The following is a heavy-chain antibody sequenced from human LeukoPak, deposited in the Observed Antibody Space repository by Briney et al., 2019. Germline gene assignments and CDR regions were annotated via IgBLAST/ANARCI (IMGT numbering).Heavy chain of an antibody. CDR1: GFTFSSYP. V-gene: IGHV3-30-3*01. J-gene: IGHJ4*02. CDR3: ARDRYFSGWYGGPDY. CDR2: ISYDGSNK. D-gene: IGHD6-19*01. Sequence: GGSLRLSCAASGFTFSSYPLHWVRQAPGKGLEWVAVISYDGSNKYYADSVKGRFTISRDNSKNSLCLQMNSLRPEDTAVYYCARDRYFSGWYGGPDYWGQGTLVTVSS.